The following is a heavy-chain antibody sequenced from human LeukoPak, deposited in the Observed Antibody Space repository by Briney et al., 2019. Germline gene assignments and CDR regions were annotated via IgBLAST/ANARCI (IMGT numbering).Heavy chain of an antibody. CDR3: ARDFIMITFEGVPDAFDI. CDR2: ISAYNGNT. V-gene: IGHV1-18*01. CDR1: GYTFTSYG. D-gene: IGHD3-16*01. J-gene: IGHJ3*02. Sequence: ASVKVSCKASGYTFTSYGISWVRQAPGQGLEWMGWISAYNGNTNYAQKLQGRVTMTTDTSTSTAYMELRSLRSDDTAVYYCARDFIMITFEGVPDAFDIWGQGTMVTVSS.